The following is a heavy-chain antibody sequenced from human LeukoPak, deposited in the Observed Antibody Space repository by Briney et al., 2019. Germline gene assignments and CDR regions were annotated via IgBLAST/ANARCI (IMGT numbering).Heavy chain of an antibody. CDR2: TYYRSKWYN. D-gene: IGHD1-26*01. CDR1: GDSVSSNSAA. CDR3: ARSLPEWWELGHAMDV. J-gene: IGHJ6*02. V-gene: IGHV6-1*01. Sequence: SQTLSLTCAISGDSVSSNSAAWNWIRQSPSRGLEWLGRTYYRSKWYNDYAVSVKSRITINPDTSKNQFSLQLNSVTPEDTAVYYCARSLPEWWELGHAMDVWGQGTTVTVSS.